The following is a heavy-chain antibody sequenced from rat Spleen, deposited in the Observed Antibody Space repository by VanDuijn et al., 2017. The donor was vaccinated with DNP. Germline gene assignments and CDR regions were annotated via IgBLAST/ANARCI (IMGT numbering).Heavy chain of an antibody. V-gene: IGHV3-3*01. CDR2: INSAGTT. CDR3: ARWGDYFDY. Sequence: EVQLQESGPGLVKPSQSLSLTCSVTGYSITSTYRWSWIRKFPGDKLEWMVYINSAGTTTYNPSLKSRISITRDTSKNQFFLQLNSVTIEDTATYYCARWGDYFDYWGHGVMVTVSS. J-gene: IGHJ2*01. CDR1: GYSITSTYR.